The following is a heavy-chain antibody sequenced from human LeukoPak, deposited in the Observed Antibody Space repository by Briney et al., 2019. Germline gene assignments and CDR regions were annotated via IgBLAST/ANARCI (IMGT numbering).Heavy chain of an antibody. V-gene: IGHV4-34*01. CDR3: PRGSWAAAAHFDY. J-gene: IGHJ4*02. CDR2: INHSGST. D-gene: IGHD6-13*01. Sequence: SETLSLTCAVYGGAFSGYYWSWIRQPPGKGLEWIGEINHSGSTNYNPSLKSRVTISVDTSKNQFSLKLSSVTAADTAVYYCPRGSWAAAAHFDYWGQGTLVTVSS. CDR1: GGAFSGYY.